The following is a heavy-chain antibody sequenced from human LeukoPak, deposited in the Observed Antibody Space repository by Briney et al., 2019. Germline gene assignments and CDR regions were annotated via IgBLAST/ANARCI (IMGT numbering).Heavy chain of an antibody. Sequence: GGSLRLSCAASGFTVSSNYMTWVRQAPGKGLEWVSVIYSGGSTDCADSVKGRFTIARDNSRNTVHLQMNSLRVEDTAMYYCARVPYGGNSIGCWGQGTLVTVSS. D-gene: IGHD4-23*01. V-gene: IGHV3-66*01. J-gene: IGHJ4*02. CDR2: IYSGGST. CDR3: ARVPYGGNSIGC. CDR1: GFTVSSNY.